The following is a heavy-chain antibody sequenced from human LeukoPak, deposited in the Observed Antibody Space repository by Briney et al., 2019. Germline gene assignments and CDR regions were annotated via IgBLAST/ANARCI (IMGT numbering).Heavy chain of an antibody. CDR2: ISAYNGNT. D-gene: IGHD6-13*01. CDR3: ARLEAPVEAAAGRDYFDY. J-gene: IGHJ4*02. Sequence: ASVRVSCKASGYTFTSYGISWVRQAPGQGLEWMGWISAYNGNTNYAQKLQGRVTMTTDTSTSTAYMELRSLRSDDTAVYYCARLEAPVEAAAGRDYFDYWGQGTLVTVSS. V-gene: IGHV1-18*01. CDR1: GYTFTSYG.